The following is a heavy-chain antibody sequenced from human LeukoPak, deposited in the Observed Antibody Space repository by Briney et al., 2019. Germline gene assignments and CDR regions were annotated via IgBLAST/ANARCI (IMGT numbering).Heavy chain of an antibody. J-gene: IGHJ4*02. D-gene: IGHD1-26*01. V-gene: IGHV4-59*08. CDR1: GGSISNYY. CDR3: ASSQWELEARGNSFDY. Sequence: SETLSLTCTVSGGSISNYYWIWIRQPPGKGLEWIGYIYNTGSSNYNPSLKSRVTISVDTSKNQFSLRLSSVTAADTAVYYCASSQWELEARGNSFDYWGQGTLVTVSS. CDR2: IYNTGSS.